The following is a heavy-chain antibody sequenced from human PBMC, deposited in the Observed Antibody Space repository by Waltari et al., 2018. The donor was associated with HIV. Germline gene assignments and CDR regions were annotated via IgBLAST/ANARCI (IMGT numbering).Heavy chain of an antibody. Sequence: EVQLVESGGGLGQPGGALKLSWASSGFPFSGSLMHWVRQASGKGLELVGRIRTKANSYATAYAASVKGRFIISRDDSKNTAYLQMNNLKTEDTAVYYCTRLVAAVAGTGYWGQGTLVTVSS. CDR2: IRTKANSYAT. CDR3: TRLVAAVAGTGY. J-gene: IGHJ4*02. V-gene: IGHV3-73*01. CDR1: GFPFSGSL. D-gene: IGHD6-19*01.